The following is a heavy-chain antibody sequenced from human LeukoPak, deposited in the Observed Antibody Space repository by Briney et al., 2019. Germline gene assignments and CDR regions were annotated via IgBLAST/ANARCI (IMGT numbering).Heavy chain of an antibody. D-gene: IGHD5-18*01. CDR3: AGLDTALVFDYFDY. J-gene: IGHJ4*02. Sequence: SGGSLRLSCAASGFTFSSYGMHWVRQAPGKGLEWVAVISYDGSNKYYADSVKGRFTISRDNSKNTLYLQMNSLRPEDTAVYYCAGLDTALVFDYFDYWGLGTLVTVSS. CDR1: GFTFSSYG. CDR2: ISYDGSNK. V-gene: IGHV3-30*03.